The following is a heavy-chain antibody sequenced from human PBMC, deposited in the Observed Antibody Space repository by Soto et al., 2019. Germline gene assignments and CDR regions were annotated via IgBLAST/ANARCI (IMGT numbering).Heavy chain of an antibody. J-gene: IGHJ4*02. CDR1: GGSISSSSYY. CDR3: ARLRPYYDSSGYIFDY. V-gene: IGHV4-39*01. CDR2: IYYSGST. D-gene: IGHD3-22*01. Sequence: PSETLSLTCTVSGGSISSSSYYWGWIRQPPGKGLEWIGSIYYSGSTYYNPSLKSRVTTSVDTSKNQFSLKLSSVTAADTAVYYCARLRPYYDSSGYIFDYWGQGTLVTVSS.